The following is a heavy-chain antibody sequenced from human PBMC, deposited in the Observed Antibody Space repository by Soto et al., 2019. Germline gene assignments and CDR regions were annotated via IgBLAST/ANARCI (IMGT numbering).Heavy chain of an antibody. J-gene: IGHJ4*02. D-gene: IGHD6-19*01. CDR1: GYTFTGCY. CDR2: INPNSGGT. V-gene: IGHV1-2*02. Sequence: QVQLVQSGAEVKKPGAAVKVSCKASGYTFTGCYMHWVRQAPGQGLEWMGWINPNSGGTNYAQKCQGRVTMTRDASISTAYKELSRLRSDDTDVYYCARPGYSSGWYYGETDYFEYWGQGTLVTVSS. CDR3: ARPGYSSGWYYGETDYFEY.